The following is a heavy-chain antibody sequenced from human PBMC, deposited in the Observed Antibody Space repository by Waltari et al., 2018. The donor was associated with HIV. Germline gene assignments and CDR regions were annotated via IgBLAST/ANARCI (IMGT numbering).Heavy chain of an antibody. V-gene: IGHV3-23*01. CDR1: GFTFSNYA. D-gene: IGHD3-10*01. CDR3: ARIYVSGAFDI. Sequence: EARLLESGGGLVQSGGSLRVSCVGSGFTFSNYAMIWVRQAPGKGLEWVSAIAASYPNTYYSDSVRGRFTVSKDNSENSLHLQMNSLRAEDTALYYCARIYVSGAFDIWGQGTVVTVSS. J-gene: IGHJ3*02. CDR2: IAASYPNT.